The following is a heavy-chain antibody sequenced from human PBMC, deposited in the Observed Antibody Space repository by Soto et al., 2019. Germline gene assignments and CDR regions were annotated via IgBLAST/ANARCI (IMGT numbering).Heavy chain of an antibody. CDR2: IYPGDSDT. V-gene: IGHV5-51*01. D-gene: IGHD6-6*01. Sequence: GESLKISCKGSGYSFTSYWIGWVRQMPGKGLEWMGIIYPGDSDTRYSPSFQGQVTISADKSISTAYLQWSSLKASDTAMYYCARRGSTYSSSYDYYYYGMDVWGQGTTVTVSS. CDR3: ARRGSTYSSSYDYYYYGMDV. J-gene: IGHJ6*02. CDR1: GYSFTSYW.